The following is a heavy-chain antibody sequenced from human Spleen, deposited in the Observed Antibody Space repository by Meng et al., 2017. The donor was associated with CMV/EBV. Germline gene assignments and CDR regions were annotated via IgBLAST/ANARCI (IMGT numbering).Heavy chain of an antibody. CDR1: RFTFSTYS. V-gene: IGHV3-21*01. D-gene: IGHD2-15*01. CDR2: ITSSSSYI. J-gene: IGHJ6*02. Sequence: GESLKISCAASRFTFSTYSMNWVRQAPGKGLEWVSFITSSSSYIYYADSVKGRLTISRDNAKNSLYLQMNSLRAEDTAVYYCAREIRDGGYYYYFAMDVWGQGTTVTVSS. CDR3: AREIRDGGYYYYFAMDV.